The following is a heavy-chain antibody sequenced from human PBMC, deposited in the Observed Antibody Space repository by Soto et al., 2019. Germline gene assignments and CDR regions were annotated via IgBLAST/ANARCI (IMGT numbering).Heavy chain of an antibody. V-gene: IGHV4-34*01. CDR2: INHSGST. CDR3: AGHTRYYYYGMDV. Sequence: PSETLSLTCAVYGGSFSGYYWSWIRQPPGKGLEWIGEINHSGSTNYNPSLKSRVTISVDTSKNQFSLKLSSVTAADTAVYYCAGHTRYYYYGMDVWGQGTTVTVSS. J-gene: IGHJ6*02. CDR1: GGSFSGYY.